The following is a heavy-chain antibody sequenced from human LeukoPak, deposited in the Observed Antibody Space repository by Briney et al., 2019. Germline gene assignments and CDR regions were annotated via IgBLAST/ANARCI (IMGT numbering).Heavy chain of an antibody. V-gene: IGHV1-18*01. CDR2: ISAYNGNT. D-gene: IGHD2-2*01. CDR3: ARDIEDIVVVPAAQYVYNWFDP. Sequence: GASVKVSCKASGGTFSSYAISWVRQAPGQGLEWMGWISAYNGNTNYAQKLQGRVTMTTDTSTSTAYMELRSLRSDDTAVYYCARDIEDIVVVPAAQYVYNWFDPWGQGTLVTVSS. J-gene: IGHJ5*02. CDR1: GGTFSSYA.